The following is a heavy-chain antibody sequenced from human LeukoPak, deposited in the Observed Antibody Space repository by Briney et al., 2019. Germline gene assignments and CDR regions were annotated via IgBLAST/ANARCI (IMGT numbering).Heavy chain of an antibody. D-gene: IGHD2-21*01. V-gene: IGHV3-23*01. CDR2: IDGSGGGT. Sequence: GGSLRLSCAASGFTFSTKGMSWLRQAPGKGLEWVSAIDGSGGGTYYADSVKGRFTTSRDNSKNTLYLQMNSLRAEDTAIYYCAKDSPVMTTWGQGILVTVSS. J-gene: IGHJ4*02. CDR3: AKDSPVMTT. CDR1: GFTFSTKG.